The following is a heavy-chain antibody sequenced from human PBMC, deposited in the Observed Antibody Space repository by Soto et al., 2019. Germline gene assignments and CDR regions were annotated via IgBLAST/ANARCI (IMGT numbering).Heavy chain of an antibody. CDR3: AKSSLGDAGTGFQYWCFDL. D-gene: IGHD2-8*02. CDR1: GFSFSTYG. J-gene: IGHJ2*01. Sequence: QVQLVESGGGVVQPGRSLTLSCAASGFSFSTYGMHWVRQAPGKGLEWVAVISYDGGTKYYADSVKGRFAISRDNPKNTLYLQVNSLRPEATAVYYCAKSSLGDAGTGFQYWCFDLWGRGTQVTVSS. CDR2: ISYDGGTK. V-gene: IGHV3-30*18.